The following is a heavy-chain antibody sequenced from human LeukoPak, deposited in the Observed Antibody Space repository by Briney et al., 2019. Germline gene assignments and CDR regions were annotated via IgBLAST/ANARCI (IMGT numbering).Heavy chain of an antibody. CDR1: GFTFSSYG. CDR2: IRYDGSNK. Sequence: GGSLRLSCAASGFTFSSYGMHWVRQAPGKGLEWVAFIRYDGSNKYYADSVKGRFTISRDNSKNSLYPQMNSLRAEDTAVYYCGRDLPTVTSIDYWGQGTLVTVSS. J-gene: IGHJ4*02. CDR3: GRDLPTVTSIDY. V-gene: IGHV3-30*02. D-gene: IGHD4-17*01.